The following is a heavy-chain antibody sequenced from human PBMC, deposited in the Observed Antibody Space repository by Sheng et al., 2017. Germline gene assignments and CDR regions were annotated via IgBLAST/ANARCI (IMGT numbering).Heavy chain of an antibody. J-gene: IGHJ6*03. Sequence: QVQLVQSGAEVKKPGSSVKVSCKASGGTFSSYTISWVRQAPGQGLEWMGRIIPILGIANYAQKFQGRVTITADKSTSTAYMELSSLRSEDTAVYYCARQVGATGSYYYYMDVWGKGTTVTVSS. CDR1: GGTFSSYT. CDR2: IIPILGIA. CDR3: ARQVGATGSYYYYMDV. V-gene: IGHV1-69*02. D-gene: IGHD1-26*01.